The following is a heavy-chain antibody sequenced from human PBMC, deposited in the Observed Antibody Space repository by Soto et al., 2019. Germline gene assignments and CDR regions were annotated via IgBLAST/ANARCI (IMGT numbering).Heavy chain of an antibody. CDR3: ARRVNIAVAGTTYYYYGIDV. CDR1: GFTFSSYG. Sequence: PGGSLRLSCAASGFTFSSYGMRWVRQAPGKGLEWVAVIWYDGSNKYYADSVKGRFTISRDNSKNTLYLQMNSLRAEDTAVYYCARRVNIAVAGTTYYYYGIDVWGQGTTVTVSS. J-gene: IGHJ6*02. V-gene: IGHV3-33*01. CDR2: IWYDGSNK. D-gene: IGHD6-19*01.